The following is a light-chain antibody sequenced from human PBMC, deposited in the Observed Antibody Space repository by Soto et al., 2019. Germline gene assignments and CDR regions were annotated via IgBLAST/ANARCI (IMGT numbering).Light chain of an antibody. CDR1: QTIGSNY. V-gene: IGKV3-20*01. J-gene: IGKJ5*01. CDR3: QQYGTSVLIS. Sequence: QGERATLSCRASQTIGSNYLAWYQQKPGQAPKLLIYGASSRPTDIPDRFSGSGSGTDFTLTISRLEPEDFAVYYCQQYGTSVLISFGQGTRMEIK. CDR2: GAS.